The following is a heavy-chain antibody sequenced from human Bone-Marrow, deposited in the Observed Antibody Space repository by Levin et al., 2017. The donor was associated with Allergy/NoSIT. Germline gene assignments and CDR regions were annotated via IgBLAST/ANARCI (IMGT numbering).Heavy chain of an antibody. CDR1: GFTFSTSW. J-gene: IGHJ4*02. V-gene: IGHV3-7*01. CDR2: INQDGSAK. CDR3: AHPTVARGLGY. Sequence: PGGSLRLSCAASGFTFSTSWMIWVRQAPGKGLEWVANINQDGSAKQYVDSVKGRFTISRDNAENSLYLQMNNLRADDTAVYYCAHPTVARGLGYWGPGTLVTVSS. D-gene: IGHD4-17*01.